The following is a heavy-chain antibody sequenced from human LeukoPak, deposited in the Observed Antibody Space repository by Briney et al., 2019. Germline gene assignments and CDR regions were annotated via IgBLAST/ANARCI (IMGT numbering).Heavy chain of an antibody. CDR1: GFTFGDYA. Sequence: GGSLRLSCTASGFTFGDYAMSWFRQAPGKGLQWVGFIRSKAYGGTTEYAASVKGRFTISRDDSKSIAYLLMNSLKTEDTAVFYCTREALGSRPDYYGSYYMDVWGKGTTVTVSS. V-gene: IGHV3-49*03. CDR2: IRSKAYGGTT. D-gene: IGHD3-9*01. CDR3: TREALGSRPDYYGSYYMDV. J-gene: IGHJ6*03.